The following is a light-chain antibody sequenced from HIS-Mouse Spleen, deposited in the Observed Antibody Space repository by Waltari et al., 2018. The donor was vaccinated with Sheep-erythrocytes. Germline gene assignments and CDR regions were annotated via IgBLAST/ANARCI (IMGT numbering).Light chain of an antibody. CDR2: DVS. Sequence: QSALTQPRSVSGSPGQSVTISCTGTSSDVGGYNYVSWYQQHPGKAPKLMIYDVSKRPSGVPDRFSGSTSCNTASLTISGLQAEDEADYYCCSYAGSYTFVVFGGGTKLTVL. CDR1: SSDVGGYNY. J-gene: IGLJ2*01. CDR3: CSYAGSYTFVV. V-gene: IGLV2-11*01.